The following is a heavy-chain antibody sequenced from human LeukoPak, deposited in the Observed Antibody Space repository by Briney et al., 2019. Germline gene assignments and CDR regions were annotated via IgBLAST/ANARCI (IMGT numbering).Heavy chain of an antibody. D-gene: IGHD3-22*01. Sequence: ASVKVSCKTSGYTFTGYYIHWVRQAPGQGLEWMGWIKPSSGGTTFAQRFQGRVTLTRDTSVSTAYMEVSSLRSDDAAIYYCARTLDTYYLSGLEYWGQGALVTVSS. CDR2: IKPSSGGT. J-gene: IGHJ4*02. V-gene: IGHV1-2*02. CDR1: GYTFTGYY. CDR3: ARTLDTYYLSGLEY.